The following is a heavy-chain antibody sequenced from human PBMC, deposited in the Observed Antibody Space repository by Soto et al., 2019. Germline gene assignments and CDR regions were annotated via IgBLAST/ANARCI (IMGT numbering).Heavy chain of an antibody. CDR2: ISAYNGNT. D-gene: IGHD3-3*01. V-gene: IGHV1-18*01. Sequence: ALVKVSCKASGYTFTSYGISWVRQAPGQGLEWMGWISAYNGNTNYAQKHQGRVTMTTDTSTSTAYMELRSLRSDDTAVYYCARPTGRFLEWFQNWFDPWGQGTLVTVSS. CDR1: GYTFTSYG. CDR3: ARPTGRFLEWFQNWFDP. J-gene: IGHJ5*02.